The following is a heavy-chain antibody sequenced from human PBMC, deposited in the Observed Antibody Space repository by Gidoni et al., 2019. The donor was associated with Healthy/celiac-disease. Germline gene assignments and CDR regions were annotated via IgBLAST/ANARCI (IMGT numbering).Heavy chain of an antibody. CDR3: QRAYYYYYMDV. J-gene: IGHJ6*03. CDR2: IYYSGST. V-gene: IGHV4-39*01. CDR1: GCPISSSSYY. Sequence: QLQLQESGPGLVKPSETLSLTCTVSGCPISSSSYYWGWIRQPPGKGLEWIGSIYYSGSTYYNPSLKSRVTISVDTSKNQFSLKLSSVTAADTAVYYCQRAYYYYYMDVWGKGTTVTVSS.